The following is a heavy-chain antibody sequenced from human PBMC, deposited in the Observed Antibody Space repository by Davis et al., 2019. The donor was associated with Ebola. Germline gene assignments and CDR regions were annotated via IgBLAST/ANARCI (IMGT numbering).Heavy chain of an antibody. CDR1: GFTFSIYA. V-gene: IGHV3-30-3*01. CDR3: ARGIKIAMALGS. J-gene: IGHJ5*02. CDR2: ISYDGSNK. Sequence: PGGSLRLSCAASGFTFSIYAMHWVRQAPGKGLEWVAVISYDGSNKYYADSVKGRFTISRDNSKNTLYLQMNSLRAEDTAVYYCARGIKIAMALGSWGQGTLVTVSS. D-gene: IGHD5-18*01.